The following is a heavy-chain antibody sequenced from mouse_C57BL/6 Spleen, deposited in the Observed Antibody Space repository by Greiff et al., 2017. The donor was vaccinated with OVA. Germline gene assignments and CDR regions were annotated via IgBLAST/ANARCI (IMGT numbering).Heavy chain of an antibody. J-gene: IGHJ3*01. CDR1: GYTFTDYY. Sequence: EVKLQQSGPELVKPGASVKISCKASGYTFTDYYMNWVKQSHGKSLEWIGDINPNNGGTSYNQKFKGKATLTVDKSSSTAYMELRSLTSEDSAVYYGARWRRRAWFAYWGQGTLVTVSA. V-gene: IGHV1-26*01. CDR2: INPNNGGT. CDR3: ARWRRRAWFAY.